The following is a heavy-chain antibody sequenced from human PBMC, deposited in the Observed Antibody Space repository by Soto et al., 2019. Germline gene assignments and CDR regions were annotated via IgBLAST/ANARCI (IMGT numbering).Heavy chain of an antibody. CDR1: AGSISSDGYY. D-gene: IGHD3-10*01. V-gene: IGHV4-31*03. J-gene: IGHJ6*02. CDR2: IYYSGST. CDR3: ARVPGSWFGELLYYYYYGMDV. Sequence: LSLTCTVSAGSISSDGYYWSWIRQHPGKGLEWIGYIYYSGSTYYNPSLKSRVTISVDTSKNQFSLKLSSVTAADTAVYYCARVPGSWFGELLYYYYYGMDVWGQGTTVTVS.